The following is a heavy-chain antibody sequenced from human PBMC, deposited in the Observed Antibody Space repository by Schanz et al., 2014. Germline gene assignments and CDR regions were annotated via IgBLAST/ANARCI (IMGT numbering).Heavy chain of an antibody. CDR2: IIPIHGIA. V-gene: IGHV1-69*02. Sequence: QVQLVQSGAEVKKPGSSMKVSCKASGGTFSTYPINWLRQAPGQGLEWMGRIIPIHGIANYAQKFQGRVTITADRSTSTAYMELRSLRSDDTAVYYCARAKRFGDMDVWGQGTTVTVSS. CDR3: ARAKRFGDMDV. D-gene: IGHD3-10*01. J-gene: IGHJ6*02. CDR1: GGTFSTYP.